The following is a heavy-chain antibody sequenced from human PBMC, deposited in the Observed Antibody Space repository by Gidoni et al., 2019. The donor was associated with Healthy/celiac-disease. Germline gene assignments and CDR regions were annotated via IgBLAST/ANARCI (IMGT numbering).Heavy chain of an antibody. CDR3: ARGASDGDYNWFDP. CDR1: GFSLSTSGMR. Sequence: QVTLKESGPALVKPTQTLTLTCTFSGFSLSTSGMRVSWIRQPPGKALEWLARIDWDDDKFYSTSLKTRLTISKDTSKNQVVLTMTNMDPVDTATYYCARGASDGDYNWFDPWGQGTLVTVSS. V-gene: IGHV2-70*04. CDR2: IDWDDDK. D-gene: IGHD4-17*01. J-gene: IGHJ5*02.